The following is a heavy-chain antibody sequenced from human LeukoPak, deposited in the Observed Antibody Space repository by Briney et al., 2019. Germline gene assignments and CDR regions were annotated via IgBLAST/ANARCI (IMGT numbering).Heavy chain of an antibody. CDR2: IYSSGTT. CDR1: GGSISSYY. D-gene: IGHD6-13*01. J-gene: IGHJ4*02. CDR3: ARSNMYSSSWYDYFDY. Sequence: SETLSLTCTVSGGSISSYYWSWIRQPPGKGLEWIGYIYSSGTTNYNPSLKSRVTISLDTSKNQFSLKLSCVIAADTAVYYCARSNMYSSSWYDYFDYWGQGTLVTVSS. V-gene: IGHV4-59*01.